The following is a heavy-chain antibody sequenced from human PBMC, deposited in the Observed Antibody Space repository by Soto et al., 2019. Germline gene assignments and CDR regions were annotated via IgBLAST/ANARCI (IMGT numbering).Heavy chain of an antibody. CDR1: GFTVSSNY. V-gene: IGHV3-53*01. CDR3: ARETAAAGEFWFDP. D-gene: IGHD6-13*01. CDR2: IYSGGST. J-gene: IGHJ5*02. Sequence: GGSLRLSCAASGFTVSSNYMSWVRQAPGKGLEWVSVIYSGGSTYYADSVKGRFTISRDNSKNTLYLQMNSLRAEDTAVYYCARETAAAGEFWFDPWGQGTLVTVS.